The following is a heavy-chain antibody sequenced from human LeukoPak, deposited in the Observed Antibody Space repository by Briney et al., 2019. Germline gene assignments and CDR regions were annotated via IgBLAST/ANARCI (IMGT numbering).Heavy chain of an antibody. D-gene: IGHD5-12*01. CDR3: ATPQVAVHHYDAFDI. Sequence: ASVNVSCKSSGYTFTGYYMHWVRQAPGKGLEWMGGFDPEDCETIYAQKFQGRVTMTEDTSTDTVYMELSSLRSEDTAVYYCATPQVAVHHYDAFDIWGQGTMVTVSS. V-gene: IGHV1-24*01. J-gene: IGHJ3*02. CDR1: GYTFTGYY. CDR2: FDPEDCET.